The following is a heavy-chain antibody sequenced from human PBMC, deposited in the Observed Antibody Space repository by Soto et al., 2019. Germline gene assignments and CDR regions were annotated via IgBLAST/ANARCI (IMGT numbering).Heavy chain of an antibody. J-gene: IGHJ4*02. D-gene: IGHD3-16*01. CDR2: ISYDGSNK. CDR1: GFTFSSYG. Sequence: GGSLRLSCAASGFTFSSYGMHWVRQAPGKGLEWVAVISYDGSNKYYADSVKGRFTISRDNSKNTLYLQMNSLRAEDTAVYYCACGQGGGFDYWGQGTLVTVSS. V-gene: IGHV3-30*03. CDR3: ACGQGGGFDY.